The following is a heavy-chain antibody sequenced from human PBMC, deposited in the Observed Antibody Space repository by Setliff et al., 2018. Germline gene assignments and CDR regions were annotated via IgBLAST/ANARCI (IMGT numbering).Heavy chain of an antibody. CDR3: ARDRYCSSASCYATQYNWFDP. CDR1: GFTISYYA. D-gene: IGHD2-2*01. J-gene: IGHJ5*02. CDR2: SRYAENHQ. Sequence: EGSLRLSCAASGFTISYYAIHWVRQAPGKGLEWVAVSRYAENHQYYADSVKGRFTISRDNSENTLYLQMNSLRPDDTAVYHCARDRYCSSASCYATQYNWFDPWGQGTLVTVSS. V-gene: IGHV3-30-3*01.